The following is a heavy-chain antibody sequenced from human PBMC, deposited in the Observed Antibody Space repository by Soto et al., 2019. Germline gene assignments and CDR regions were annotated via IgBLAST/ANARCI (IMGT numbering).Heavy chain of an antibody. V-gene: IGHV1-18*01. CDR1: GYTFTSYG. CDR2: ISAYNGNT. CDR3: ARDIRFLEWLFDNTYYFDY. D-gene: IGHD3-3*01. Sequence: ASVKVSCKASGYTFTSYGISWVRQAPGQGLEWMGWISAYNGNTNYAQKLQGRVTMTTDTSTSTAYMELRSLRSDDTAWYYCARDIRFLEWLFDNTYYFDYWGQGTLVTVSS. J-gene: IGHJ4*02.